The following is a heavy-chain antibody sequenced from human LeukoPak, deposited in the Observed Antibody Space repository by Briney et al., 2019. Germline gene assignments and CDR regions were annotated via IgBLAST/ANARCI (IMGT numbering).Heavy chain of an antibody. CDR1: GGTFSSYA. CDR2: IIPIFGTA. Sequence: SVKVSCKASGGTFSSYAISWVRQAPGQGLEWRGGIIPIFGTANYAQKFQGRVTITADESTSTAYMELSSLRSEDTAVYYCARDIPGEDDPQYYYYYMDVWGKGTTVTVSS. CDR3: ARDIPGEDDPQYYYYYMDV. V-gene: IGHV1-69*13. J-gene: IGHJ6*03. D-gene: IGHD3-16*01.